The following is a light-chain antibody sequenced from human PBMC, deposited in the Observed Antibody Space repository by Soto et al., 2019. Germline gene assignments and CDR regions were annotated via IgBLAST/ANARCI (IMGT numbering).Light chain of an antibody. CDR1: QGISSF. CDR2: AAS. Sequence: DIHLTQSPSFLSASVGDRVTITCRASQGISSFLAWYQQKPGKAPNLLMYAASTLQSGVPSRFSGSGSGTDFTLTISCLQSEDVATYYCQQYYSFPWTFGQGTKVDIK. J-gene: IGKJ1*01. V-gene: IGKV1-9*01. CDR3: QQYYSFPWT.